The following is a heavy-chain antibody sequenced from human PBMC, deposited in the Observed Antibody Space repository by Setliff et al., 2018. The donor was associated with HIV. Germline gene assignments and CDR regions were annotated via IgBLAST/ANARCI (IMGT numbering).Heavy chain of an antibody. J-gene: IGHJ5*02. V-gene: IGHV4-4*09. CDR3: ARVFPVVTAEDNRFDP. D-gene: IGHD2-21*02. CDR1: GGSVSIYH. CDR2: IYASGTT. Sequence: SETLSLTCTVSGGSVSIYHLSWLRQSPGKGLECIGYIYASGTTQYNPSLESRATISLDTSKNQISRKLKSVTAADTAMYYCARVFPVVTAEDNRFDPWGQGTQVTVSS.